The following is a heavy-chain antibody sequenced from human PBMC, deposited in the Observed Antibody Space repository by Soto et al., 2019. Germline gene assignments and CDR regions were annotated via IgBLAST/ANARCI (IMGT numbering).Heavy chain of an antibody. Sequence: ASVKVSCKASGYTFTSYAMHWVRQAPGQRLEWMGWINAGNGNTKYSQKFQGRVTITRDTSASTAYMELSSLRSEDTAVYYCARDPGGYHGPDEYNWFDPWGQGTLVTVSS. CDR2: INAGNGNT. CDR3: ARDPGGYHGPDEYNWFDP. CDR1: GYTFTSYA. D-gene: IGHD5-12*01. V-gene: IGHV1-3*01. J-gene: IGHJ5*02.